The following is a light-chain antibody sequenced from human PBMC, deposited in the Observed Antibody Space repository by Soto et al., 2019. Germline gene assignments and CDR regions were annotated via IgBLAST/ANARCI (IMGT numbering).Light chain of an antibody. CDR3: LQEYNYPWT. CDR2: DAS. V-gene: IGKV1-5*01. Sequence: RVTQSAATLSASVGARVTFTCRASQSISSWLAWYHHKPGTAPKLLLYDASTLQSGVPSRFRVNVSGTDFTLNLRCLQPEDGATDYGLQEYNYPWTFSQGTKV. J-gene: IGKJ1*01. CDR1: QSISSW.